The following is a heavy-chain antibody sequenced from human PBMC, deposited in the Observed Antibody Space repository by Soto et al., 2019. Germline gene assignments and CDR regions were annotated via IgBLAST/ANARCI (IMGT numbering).Heavy chain of an antibody. CDR3: ARDLGAVAVAGSPLAY. CDR2: IIPIFGTA. J-gene: IGHJ4*02. V-gene: IGHV1-69*05. Sequence: QVQLVQSGAEVKKPGSSVKVSCKAFGGTFSSYAISWVRQAPGQGLEWMGGIIPIFGTAHYAQKFQGRVTIVPDESTRTAYMELSSLRSEDTAVYYCARDLGAVAVAGSPLAYWGQGTVVPVSS. CDR1: GGTFSSYA. D-gene: IGHD6-19*01.